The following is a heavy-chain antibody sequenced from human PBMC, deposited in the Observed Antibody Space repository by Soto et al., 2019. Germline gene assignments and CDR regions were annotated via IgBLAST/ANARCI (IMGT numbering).Heavy chain of an antibody. CDR1: GFTFRSFG. D-gene: IGHD6-6*01. CDR2: VSCDGNHK. J-gene: IGHJ6*02. V-gene: IGHV3-30*18. CDR3: AKDVGQQLVLNYGMDV. Sequence: QVQLVESGGGVIQPGTSLSLSCGSSGFTFRSFGMYWVRQAPGKGLEWVAVVSCDGNHKYYADSVKGRFTVSRDNAKNMLYLQMNSMRGEDTVVYYCAKDVGQQLVLNYGMDVWGQGTTVTVSS.